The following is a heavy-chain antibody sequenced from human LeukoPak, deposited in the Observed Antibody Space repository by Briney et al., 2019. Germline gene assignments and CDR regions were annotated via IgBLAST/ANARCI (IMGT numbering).Heavy chain of an antibody. CDR1: GFTFSSYW. CDR3: AKGYPPMTTVTLPFDY. CDR2: ISYDGSTV. Sequence: GGSLRLSCAASGFTFSSYWMNWVRQAPGKGLEWVALISYDGSTVYYADSVKGRFTISRDNSKNTLFLQMNSLRAEDTAVYYCAKGYPPMTTVTLPFDYWGQGTLVTVSS. V-gene: IGHV3-30*18. D-gene: IGHD4-17*01. J-gene: IGHJ4*02.